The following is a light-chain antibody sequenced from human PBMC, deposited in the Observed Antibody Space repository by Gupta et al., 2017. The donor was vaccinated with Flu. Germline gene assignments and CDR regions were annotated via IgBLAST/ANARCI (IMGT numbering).Light chain of an antibody. V-gene: IGKV3-11*01. Sequence: PATLSLSSGERAPLACSASQNVGSGLDCHQQKPVRAPRILTPDESNTATAPPARISGSGSATEFTLSISMLDAEEFAVDGCQQRSAWALTFGGGTKVEI. CDR2: DES. J-gene: IGKJ4*01. CDR3: QQRSAWALT. CDR1: QNVGSG.